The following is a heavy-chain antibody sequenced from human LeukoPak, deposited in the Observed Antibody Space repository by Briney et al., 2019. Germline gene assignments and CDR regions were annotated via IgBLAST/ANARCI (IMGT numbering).Heavy chain of an antibody. CDR3: GRAFPPLRTSSAGDL. CDR1: GFSFSGYD. J-gene: IGHJ1*01. D-gene: IGHD3-16*01. CDR2: ISGRSSHI. Sequence: KAGGSLRLSCSASGFSFSGYDMNWVRQAPGKGLEWVSAISGRSSHIYYGESVKGRFTISRDNAKNSLYLQMDSLGVEDTAVYYCGRAFPPLRTSSAGDLWGQGTLVIVSS. V-gene: IGHV3-21*01.